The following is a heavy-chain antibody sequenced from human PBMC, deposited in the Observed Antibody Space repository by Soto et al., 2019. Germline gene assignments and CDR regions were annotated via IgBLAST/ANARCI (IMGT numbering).Heavy chain of an antibody. V-gene: IGHV4-59*02. CDR3: ARSYYDSTGFAVDP. J-gene: IGHJ5*02. D-gene: IGHD3-22*01. Sequence: SETLSLTSSVSWANGSNVYWSWIRKPPRKGLEWLGFMYFGGSFNYNPSLTSRVTISVETSKNQFSVKLTSVTAADTAVYYCARSYYDSTGFAVDPWGQGTLGTVSS. CDR1: WANGSNVY. CDR2: MYFGGSF.